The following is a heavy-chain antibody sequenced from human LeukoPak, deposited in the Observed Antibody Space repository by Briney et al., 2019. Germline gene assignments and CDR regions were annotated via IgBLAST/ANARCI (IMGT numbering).Heavy chain of an antibody. D-gene: IGHD6-13*01. CDR3: ARSLIDHAGTSGLPDY. J-gene: IGHJ4*02. CDR2: IYHSGST. Sequence: PSGTLSLTCAVSGGSISSSNWWSWVRQPPGKGLEWIGEIYHSGSTNYNPSLKSRVTISVDKSKNQFSLKLSSVTAADTAVYYCARSLIDHAGTSGLPDYWGQGTLVTVSS. CDR1: GGSISSSNW. V-gene: IGHV4-4*02.